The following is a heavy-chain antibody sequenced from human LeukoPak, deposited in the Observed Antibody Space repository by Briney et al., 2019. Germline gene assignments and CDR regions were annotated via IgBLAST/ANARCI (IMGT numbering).Heavy chain of an antibody. CDR1: GGSISSSNW. CDR3: ARGVGGYCSGGSCYSGPNWFDP. Sequence: SGTLSLTCAVSGGSISSSNWWSWVRQPPGKGLEWIGEIYHSGSTNYNPSLKSRVTISVDRSKNQFSLKLSSVTAADTAVYYCARGVGGYCSGGSCYSGPNWFDPWGQGTLVTVSS. V-gene: IGHV4-4*02. CDR2: IYHSGST. D-gene: IGHD2-15*01. J-gene: IGHJ5*02.